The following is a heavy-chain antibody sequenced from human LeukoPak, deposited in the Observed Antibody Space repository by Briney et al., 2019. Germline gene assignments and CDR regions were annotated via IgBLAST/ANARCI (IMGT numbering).Heavy chain of an antibody. J-gene: IGHJ4*02. Sequence: ASVKVSCKASGYTFTGYYMHWVRQAPGQGLEWMGWINPNSGGTSYAQRFQGRVTMTRDTSISTAYMELSSLRSDDTAVYYCAREVFGRGFDYWGQGTLVTVSS. CDR3: AREVFGRGFDY. CDR2: INPNSGGT. V-gene: IGHV1-2*02. D-gene: IGHD3-3*01. CDR1: GYTFTGYY.